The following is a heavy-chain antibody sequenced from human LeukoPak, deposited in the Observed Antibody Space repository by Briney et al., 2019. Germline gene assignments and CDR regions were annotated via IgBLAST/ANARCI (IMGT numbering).Heavy chain of an antibody. CDR2: INWNGGCT. V-gene: IGHV3-20*04. Sequence: PGGSPRLSCAASGFTFDDYGMSWVRQAPGKGLEWVSGINWNGGCTGYSDSVKGRFTISRDNAKNSLYLQMNSLRAEDTALYYCASGYVWGSYRHFDYWGQGALVTVSS. CDR1: GFTFDDYG. J-gene: IGHJ4*02. D-gene: IGHD3-16*02. CDR3: ASGYVWGSYRHFDY.